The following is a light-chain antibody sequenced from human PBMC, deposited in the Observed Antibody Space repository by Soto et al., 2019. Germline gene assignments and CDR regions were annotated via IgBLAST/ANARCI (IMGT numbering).Light chain of an antibody. V-gene: IGKV3-11*01. CDR3: QQRSNWQGIN. Sequence: IVLTQSPATLSLSPWERATLSCRASQSVSSYLAWYQQKPGQAPRLLIYDASNRATGIPARFSGSGSGTDFTLTISSLEPEDFAVYYCQQRSNWQGINFGQGTRLEIK. J-gene: IGKJ5*01. CDR2: DAS. CDR1: QSVSSY.